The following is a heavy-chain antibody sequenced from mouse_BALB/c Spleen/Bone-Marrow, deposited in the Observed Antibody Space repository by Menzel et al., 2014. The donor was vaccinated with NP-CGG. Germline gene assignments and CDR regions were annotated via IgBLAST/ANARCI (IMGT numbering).Heavy chain of an antibody. Sequence: VVESGPELVKPGASVKISCKASGYTFTDYYINWVKQKPGQGLEWIGWIYPGSGNTKYNEKFKGKATLTVDTSSSTAYMQLSSLTSEDTAVYFCAREKDNWDDAMDYWGQGTSVNVSS. V-gene: IGHV1-84*02. D-gene: IGHD4-1*01. CDR1: GYTFTDYY. CDR2: IYPGSGNT. J-gene: IGHJ4*01. CDR3: AREKDNWDDAMDY.